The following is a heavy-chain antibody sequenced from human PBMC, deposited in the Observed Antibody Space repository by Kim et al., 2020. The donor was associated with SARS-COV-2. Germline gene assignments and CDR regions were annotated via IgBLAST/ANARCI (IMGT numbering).Heavy chain of an antibody. CDR2: IVVGNGNT. J-gene: IGHJ6*01. CDR1: GFTFTSSA. CDR3: AADPLHSGYVPYYYGMDV. V-gene: IGHV1-58*01. D-gene: IGHD5-12*01. Sequence: SVKVSCKASGFTFTSSAVQWVRQARGQRLEWIGRIVVGNGNTNYAQKFQERVTITRDMSTSTAYMELSSLRSEDTAVYYCAADPLHSGYVPYYYGMDVW.